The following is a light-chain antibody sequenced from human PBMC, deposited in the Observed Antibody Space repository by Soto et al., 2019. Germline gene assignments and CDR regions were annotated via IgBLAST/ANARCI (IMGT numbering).Light chain of an antibody. V-gene: IGLV2-14*01. Sequence: QSALTQPASVSGSPGQSITLSCTGTSSDIGGYDYVSWYQRHPGKAPKLIIYDVNNRPSGVSNRFSGSKSGNTASLTISGLQAEDEADYYCTSYASGSSHVVVVGGTKVTVL. CDR1: SSDIGGYDY. CDR2: DVN. CDR3: TSYASGSSHVV. J-gene: IGLJ2*01.